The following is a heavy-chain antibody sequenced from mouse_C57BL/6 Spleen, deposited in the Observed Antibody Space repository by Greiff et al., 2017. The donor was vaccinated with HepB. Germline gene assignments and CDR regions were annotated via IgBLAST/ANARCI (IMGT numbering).Heavy chain of an antibody. V-gene: IGHV1-74*01. CDR1: GYTFTSYW. D-gene: IGHD3-2*02. J-gene: IGHJ3*01. Sequence: VKLQQPGAELVKPGASVKVSCKASGYTFTSYWMHWVKQRPGQGLEWIGRIHPSDSDTNYNQKFKGKATLTVDKSSSTAYMQLSSLTSEDSAVYYCAPQTAQATFWFAYWGQGTLVTVSA. CDR3: APQTAQATFWFAY. CDR2: IHPSDSDT.